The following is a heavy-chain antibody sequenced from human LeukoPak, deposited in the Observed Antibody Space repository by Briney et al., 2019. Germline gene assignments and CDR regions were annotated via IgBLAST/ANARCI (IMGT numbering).Heavy chain of an antibody. CDR1: GYTFTSYY. J-gene: IGHJ4*02. Sequence: ASVKVSCKASGYTFTSYYMHWVRQAPGQGLEWMGIINPSGGSTSYAQKFQGRVTMTRGMSTSTVYMELSSLRSEDTAVYYCARSRAYCSSTSCYLQYFDYWGQGTLVTVSS. V-gene: IGHV1-46*01. CDR2: INPSGGST. D-gene: IGHD2-2*01. CDR3: ARSRAYCSSTSCYLQYFDY.